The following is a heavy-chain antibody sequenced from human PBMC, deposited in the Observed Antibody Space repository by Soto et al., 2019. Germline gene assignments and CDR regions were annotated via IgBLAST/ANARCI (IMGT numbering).Heavy chain of an antibody. Sequence: SETLSLTCTVSGGSISSYYWSWIRQPPGKGLEWIGYIYYSGSTNYNPSLKSRVTISVDTSKNQFSLKLSSVTAADTAVYICVSGYQWVGFDYWGQGTLVIGSS. J-gene: IGHJ4*02. CDR2: IYYSGST. CDR3: VSGYQWVGFDY. D-gene: IGHD5-18*01. CDR1: GGSISSYY. V-gene: IGHV4-59*08.